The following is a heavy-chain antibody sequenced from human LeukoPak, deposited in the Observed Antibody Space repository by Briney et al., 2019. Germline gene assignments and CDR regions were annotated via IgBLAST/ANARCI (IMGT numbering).Heavy chain of an antibody. V-gene: IGHV3-9*01. CDR2: ITWDSATI. D-gene: IGHD4-17*01. J-gene: IGHJ4*02. Sequence: GKSLRLSCAASGFTFDDYAMHWVRQAPGKGLEWVSGITWDSATIDYADSVKGRFTISRDNAKNSLYLQLNNLRTEDTAFYYCAKDIYGDHGPFDNWGQGTLVTVSS. CDR3: AKDIYGDHGPFDN. CDR1: GFTFDDYA.